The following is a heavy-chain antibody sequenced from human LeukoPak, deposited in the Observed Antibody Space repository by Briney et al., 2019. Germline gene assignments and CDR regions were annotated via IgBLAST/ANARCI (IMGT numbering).Heavy chain of an antibody. V-gene: IGHV3-23*01. CDR1: GFTFSTYA. D-gene: IGHD2-15*01. Sequence: GGSLRLSCAASGFTFSTYAMSWVRQAPGKGLEWVSAISGSGGSTYYADSVKGRFTISRDNSKNTLYLQMNSLRAEDTAVYYCAIMNDIVVVVAEDAFDIWGQGTMVTVSS. J-gene: IGHJ3*02. CDR2: ISGSGGST. CDR3: AIMNDIVVVVAEDAFDI.